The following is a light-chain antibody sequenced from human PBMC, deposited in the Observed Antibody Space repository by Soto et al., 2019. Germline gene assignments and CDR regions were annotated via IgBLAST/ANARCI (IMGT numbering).Light chain of an antibody. J-gene: IGKJ5*01. V-gene: IGKV1-39*01. CDR1: QSISSY. Sequence: DIQMTQSPSSLSASVGDRVTITCRASQSISSYLNWYQQKPEKAPKLLMYAASSLQSGVPSRFSGSGSGTDFTLTISSLQPEDFATYYCQQSYSTPITFGQGTRLEIK. CDR3: QQSYSTPIT. CDR2: AAS.